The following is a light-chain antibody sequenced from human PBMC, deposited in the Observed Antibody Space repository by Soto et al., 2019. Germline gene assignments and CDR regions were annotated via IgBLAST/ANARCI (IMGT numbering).Light chain of an antibody. J-gene: IGKJ1*01. V-gene: IGKV1-5*01. CDR1: QNINSW. Sequence: DIQMTQSPSTLSASVGDRVTITCRASQNINSWLAWYQQKPGKAPNLLIYDASTLESGVPSRFSGSGSGTEFTLTIRGLQPEDFATYYCQQFHSFSRTFGRGTKVEVK. CDR3: QQFHSFSRT. CDR2: DAS.